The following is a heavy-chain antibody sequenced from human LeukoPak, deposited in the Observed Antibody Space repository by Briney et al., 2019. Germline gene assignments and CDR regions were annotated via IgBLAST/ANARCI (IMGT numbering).Heavy chain of an antibody. V-gene: IGHV3-74*01. Sequence: GGSLRLSCAASGFTFSSFLMHWVRQAPGKGLAWVSLINSDGSTTRYADSVKGRFTISRDNAKNTLYLQMNSLRGEDTAVYYCAKDLTGSIDYWGQGTLVTVSS. CDR1: GFTFSSFL. CDR2: INSDGSTT. D-gene: IGHD3-9*01. J-gene: IGHJ4*02. CDR3: AKDLTGSIDY.